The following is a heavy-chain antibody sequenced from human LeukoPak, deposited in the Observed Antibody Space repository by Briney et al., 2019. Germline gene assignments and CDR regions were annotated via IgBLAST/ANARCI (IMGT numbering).Heavy chain of an antibody. Sequence: VASVKVSCKASGYTFTSYCISWVRQAPGQGLEWMGWISAYNGDTKYAQKLQGRVTMTTDTSTSTAYMELRSLRSDDTAVYYCAREDCSSTSCYYTQLDYWGQGTLVTVSS. CDR3: AREDCSSTSCYYTQLDY. D-gene: IGHD2-2*01. J-gene: IGHJ4*02. CDR2: ISAYNGDT. CDR1: GYTFTSYC. V-gene: IGHV1-18*01.